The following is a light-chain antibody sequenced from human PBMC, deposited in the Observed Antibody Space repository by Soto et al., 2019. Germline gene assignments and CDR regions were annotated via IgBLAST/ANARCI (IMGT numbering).Light chain of an antibody. CDR2: AAS. CDR3: QQGNSFPFT. J-gene: IGKJ3*01. Sequence: DLQMTQSPSSVSASVGDRVSITCRASQGISNWLAWYQQKPGRAPKLLIYAASSLQSRVASRFSGSGSGTDFTLTISRLQPEDFATYYCQQGNSFPFTFGPGTKVDIK. CDR1: QGISNW. V-gene: IGKV1D-12*01.